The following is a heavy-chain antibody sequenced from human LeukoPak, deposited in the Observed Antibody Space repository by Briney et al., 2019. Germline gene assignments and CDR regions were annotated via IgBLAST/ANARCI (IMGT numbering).Heavy chain of an antibody. CDR3: AKGRGLFPSSNDY. CDR1: GFTSRSYA. CDR2: LTGSGANT. J-gene: IGHJ4*02. Sequence: GGSLRLSRAASGFTSRSYAMTWVRQAPGKGLEWVSSLTGSGANTYYADSVKGRFTISRDNSKSTLYLQMNSLRAEDTAVYYCAKGRGLFPSSNDYWGQGTLVTVSS. V-gene: IGHV3-23*01. D-gene: IGHD3-10*01.